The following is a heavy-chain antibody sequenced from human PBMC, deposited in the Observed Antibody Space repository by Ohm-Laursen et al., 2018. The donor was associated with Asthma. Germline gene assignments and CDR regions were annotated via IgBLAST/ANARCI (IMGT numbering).Heavy chain of an antibody. Sequence: GSLRLSCAASGFTFSSYAMSWVRQAPGEGLEWVSHISGSGSPIFYADSVKGRFTISRDNAKNSLYLQMNSLGAEDTAVYYCARGSGPDHWGQGTRVTVSS. CDR3: ARGSGPDH. D-gene: IGHD6-19*01. CDR2: ISGSGSPI. J-gene: IGHJ4*02. CDR1: GFTFSSYA. V-gene: IGHV3-48*01.